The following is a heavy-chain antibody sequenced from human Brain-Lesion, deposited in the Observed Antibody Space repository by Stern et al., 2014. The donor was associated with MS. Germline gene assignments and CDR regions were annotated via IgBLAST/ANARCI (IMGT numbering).Heavy chain of an antibody. Sequence: EVQLVESGGGLGKSGGSLRLSCAASGFTFSQAWMGWVRPVPGKGLEWVGHIKSRTDGGTANYAASVKDRFTVSRDNSANMLYLQMNSLTIEDTAVYYCVAGAQLWLWGQGTLVTVSS. V-gene: IGHV3-15*01. CDR2: IKSRTDGGTA. CDR1: GFTFSQAW. CDR3: VAGAQLWL. D-gene: IGHD1-1*01. J-gene: IGHJ4*02.